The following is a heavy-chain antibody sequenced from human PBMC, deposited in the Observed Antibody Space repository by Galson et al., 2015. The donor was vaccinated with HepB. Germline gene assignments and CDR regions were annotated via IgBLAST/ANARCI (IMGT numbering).Heavy chain of an antibody. CDR1: GGSISRGGYY. Sequence: TLPLTCTVSGGSISRGGYYWSWIRQHPGKGLEWIGYISNSGSTYYNPSLQSRLSISLDMSNNQFSLKLSSVTAADAAVYYCARGYYDFWSGYYRWFDPWGQGTLVTVSS. V-gene: IGHV4-31*03. CDR2: ISNSGST. J-gene: IGHJ5*02. CDR3: ARGYYDFWSGYYRWFDP. D-gene: IGHD3-3*01.